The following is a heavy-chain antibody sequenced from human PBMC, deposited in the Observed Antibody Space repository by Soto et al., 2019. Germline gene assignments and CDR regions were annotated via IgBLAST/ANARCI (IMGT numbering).Heavy chain of an antibody. J-gene: IGHJ3*02. CDR3: ATDYYFDTSARIGAFDI. CDR2: ITTSSDV. V-gene: IGHV3-21*01. D-gene: IGHD3-22*01. Sequence: DVQLVESGGGLVKPGGSLRLSCAASGLTFSRYSTTWVRQTPGKGLEWVSSITTSSDVYYADSLKGRFTISRDNAKNSLYLQMNSLRAEDSAVYYCATDYYFDTSARIGAFDIWGQGTMVTVSS. CDR1: GLTFSRYS.